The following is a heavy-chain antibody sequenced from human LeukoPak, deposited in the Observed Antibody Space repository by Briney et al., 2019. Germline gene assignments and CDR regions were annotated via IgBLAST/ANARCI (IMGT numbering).Heavy chain of an antibody. CDR2: ISSSGSTI. D-gene: IGHD2-21*02. Sequence: GGSLRLSCAASGFTFSDYYMSWIRQAPGKGLEWVSYISSSGSTIYYADSVKGRFTISRDNAKNSLYLQMNSLRAEDTAVYYCARELAYCGGDCYSGLFDPWGQGTLVTVSS. CDR3: ARELAYCGGDCYSGLFDP. CDR1: GFTFSDYY. J-gene: IGHJ5*02. V-gene: IGHV3-11*04.